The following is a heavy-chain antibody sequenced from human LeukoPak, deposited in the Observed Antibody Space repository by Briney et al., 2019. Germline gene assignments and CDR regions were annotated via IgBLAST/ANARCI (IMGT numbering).Heavy chain of an antibody. J-gene: IGHJ4*02. D-gene: IGHD5-18*01. CDR2: IYYSGST. CDR1: GFTFSSYW. CDR3: ARHPQLFYFDY. Sequence: TGGSLRLSCAASGFTFSSYWMSWVRQAPGKGLEWIGSIYYSGSTYYNPSLKSRVTISVDTSKNQFSLKLSSVTAADTAVYYCARHPQLFYFDYWGQGTLVTVSS. V-gene: IGHV4-39*01.